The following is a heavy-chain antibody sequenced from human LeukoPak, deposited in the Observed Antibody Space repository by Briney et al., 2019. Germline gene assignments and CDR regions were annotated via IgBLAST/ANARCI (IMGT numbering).Heavy chain of an antibody. CDR3: ARGFRAFDF. J-gene: IGHJ3*01. Sequence: KSGGSLRLSCAASGLTFSTYAMSWVRQSPGKGLEWVSYLSSSSGNIYYADSVKGRFTISRDNTKNSLYLQMDSLRAEDTAVYYCARGFRAFDFWAQGTMVTVSS. V-gene: IGHV3-21*01. CDR1: GLTFSTYA. CDR2: LSSSSGNI.